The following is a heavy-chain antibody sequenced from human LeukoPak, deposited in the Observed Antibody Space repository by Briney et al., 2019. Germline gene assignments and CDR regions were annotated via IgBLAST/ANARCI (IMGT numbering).Heavy chain of an antibody. D-gene: IGHD3-10*01. CDR1: GGSISSNSYY. Sequence: PSETLSLTCTVSGGSISSNSYYWGWIRQPPGTGLEWIGSMHYSGITYYNPSLKSRVTISVDTSKNQFSLKLSSVTAADTAVYYCARGGFRGVIVYFDYWGQGTLVTVSS. J-gene: IGHJ4*02. V-gene: IGHV4-39*01. CDR3: ARGGFRGVIVYFDY. CDR2: MHYSGIT.